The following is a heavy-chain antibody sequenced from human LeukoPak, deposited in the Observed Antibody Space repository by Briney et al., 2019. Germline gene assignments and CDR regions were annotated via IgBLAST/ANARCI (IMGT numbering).Heavy chain of an antibody. CDR1: GGSILTTNW. V-gene: IGHV4-4*02. J-gene: IGHJ4*02. CDR2: VHLSGTS. Sequence: TSETLSLTCAVSGGSILTTNWWSWVRQPPGKGLEWIGEVHLSGTSNYNPSLKSRVSMSIDKSKNQLSLKLTSVTAADTAMYYCARESGAFSPFGFWGQGTLVTVSS. D-gene: IGHD1-26*01. CDR3: ARESGAFSPFGF.